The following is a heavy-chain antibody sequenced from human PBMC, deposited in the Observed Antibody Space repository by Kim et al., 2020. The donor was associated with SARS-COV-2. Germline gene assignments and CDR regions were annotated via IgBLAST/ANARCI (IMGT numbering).Heavy chain of an antibody. V-gene: IGHV3-33*01. J-gene: IGHJ4*02. CDR3: ARLPHGGELFDY. D-gene: IGHD3-10*01. Sequence: GGSLRLSCAASGFTFSSYGMHWVRQAPGKGLEWVAVIWYDGSNKYYADSVKGRFTISRDNSKNTLYLQMNSLRAEDTAVYYCARLPHGGELFDYWGQGTLVTVSS. CDR2: IWYDGSNK. CDR1: GFTFSSYG.